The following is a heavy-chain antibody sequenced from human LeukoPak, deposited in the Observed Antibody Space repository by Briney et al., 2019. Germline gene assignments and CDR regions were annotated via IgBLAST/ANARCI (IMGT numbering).Heavy chain of an antibody. V-gene: IGHV1-2*02. CDR2: INPNSGGT. J-gene: IGHJ3*02. CDR1: GYTFTGYY. CDR3: ARENQLLYWYAFDI. Sequence: ASVKVSCKASGYTFTGYYMHWVRQAPGQGLEWMGWINPNSGGTNYAQKFQGRVTMTRDTSISTAYMELSRLRSDDTAVYYCARENQLLYWYAFDIWGQGTMVTVSS. D-gene: IGHD2-2*02.